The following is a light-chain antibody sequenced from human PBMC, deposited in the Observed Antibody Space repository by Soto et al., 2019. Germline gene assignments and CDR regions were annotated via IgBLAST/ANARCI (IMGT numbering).Light chain of an antibody. Sequence: QSALTQLASLSGSPGQSIPISCTGTTSNIGGYYFVSWYQQHPGKAPKLMIYDVSNRPSGVSNRFSGFKSGNTASLTISGLQAEDQAASYCSSYRSSNTPFVFGTGTKVTV. CDR2: DVS. CDR1: TSNIGGYYF. V-gene: IGLV2-14*01. CDR3: SSYRSSNTPFV. J-gene: IGLJ1*01.